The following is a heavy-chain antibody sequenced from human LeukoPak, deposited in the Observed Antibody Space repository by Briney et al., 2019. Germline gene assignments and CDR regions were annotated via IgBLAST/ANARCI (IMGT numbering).Heavy chain of an antibody. CDR2: IYHSGST. CDR1: GGSISSGGYY. Sequence: PSQTLSLTCTVSGGSISSGGYYWSWIRQPPGKGLEWIGYIYHSGSTYYNPSLKSRVTISVDRSKNQFSLKLSSVTAADTAVYYCARDSNYYGSGSYPLAFDIWGQGTMVTVSS. D-gene: IGHD3-10*01. CDR3: ARDSNYYGSGSYPLAFDI. J-gene: IGHJ3*02. V-gene: IGHV4-30-2*01.